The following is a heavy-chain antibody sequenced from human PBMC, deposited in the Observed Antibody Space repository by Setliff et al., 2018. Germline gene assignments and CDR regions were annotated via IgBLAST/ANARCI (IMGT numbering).Heavy chain of an antibody. CDR1: GGSISRYY. V-gene: IGHV4-4*08. CDR3: AAVGIDAGGGWFDP. D-gene: IGHD1-26*01. Sequence: SETLSLTCTVSGGSISRYYWSWIRQPPGKGLEWIGYIYTSGSTNYNPSLKSRVTISIDMSKNQFSLKLSSATAADTAVYFCAAVGIDAGGGWFDPWGHGIPVTVSS. J-gene: IGHJ5*02. CDR2: IYTSGST.